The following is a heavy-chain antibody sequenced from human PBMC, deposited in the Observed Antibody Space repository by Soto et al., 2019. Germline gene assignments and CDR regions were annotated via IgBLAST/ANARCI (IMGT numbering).Heavy chain of an antibody. D-gene: IGHD2-8*02. Sequence: AGGSLRLSCAASGFICSSYYMSWVRQAPGKGLEWVSTILVDGRTFYVDSVKGRFAISRDSSNNMVYLQMNSLTAGDTALYYCAKATATGGGAFDICGQGTMVTVSS. J-gene: IGHJ3*02. V-gene: IGHV3-23*01. CDR1: GFICSSYY. CDR3: AKATATGGGAFDI. CDR2: ILVDGRT.